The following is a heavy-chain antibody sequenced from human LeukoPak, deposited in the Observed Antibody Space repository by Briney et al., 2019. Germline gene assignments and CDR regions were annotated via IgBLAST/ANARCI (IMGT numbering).Heavy chain of an antibody. CDR3: AKGRYYYDSSGYWDAFDI. CDR1: GFTFSSYA. J-gene: IGHJ3*02. V-gene: IGHV3-23*01. D-gene: IGHD3-22*01. CDR2: ISGSGGST. Sequence: GGSLRLSCAASGFTFSSYAMSWVRQAPGKGLEWVSAISGSGGSTYYADSVKGRFTISRDNSKNTLYLQMNSLRAEDTAVYYCAKGRYYYDSSGYWDAFDIWGQGTMVTVSS.